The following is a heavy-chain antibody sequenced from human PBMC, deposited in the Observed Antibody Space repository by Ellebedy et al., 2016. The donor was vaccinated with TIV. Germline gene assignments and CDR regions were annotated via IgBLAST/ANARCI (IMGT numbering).Heavy chain of an antibody. D-gene: IGHD1-26*01. CDR3: ARVFSLGTGPVGY. CDR2: INQDGSQV. Sequence: GGSLRLXXVASGFTFSSYGMHWVRQAPGKGLECVATINQDGSQVFYLDSVKGRFTISRDNANNSLFLHMNSLRADDSAMYYSARVFSLGTGPVGYWGQGTLVTVSS. J-gene: IGHJ4*02. CDR1: GFTFSSYG. V-gene: IGHV3-7*01.